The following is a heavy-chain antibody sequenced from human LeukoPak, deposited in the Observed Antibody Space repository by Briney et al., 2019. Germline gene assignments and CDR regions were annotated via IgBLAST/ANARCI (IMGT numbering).Heavy chain of an antibody. D-gene: IGHD6-13*01. Sequence: PGGSLRLSCSASGFAFSTYWMHWVRQTSGKGQVWVSRINGDGSSTSYADSVKGRFTISRDNAKNTVYLQMNSLRAEDTAVYYCARDQGYQVVDPWGQGTLVTVSS. J-gene: IGHJ5*02. CDR1: GFAFSTYW. CDR2: INGDGSST. V-gene: IGHV3-74*01. CDR3: ARDQGYQVVDP.